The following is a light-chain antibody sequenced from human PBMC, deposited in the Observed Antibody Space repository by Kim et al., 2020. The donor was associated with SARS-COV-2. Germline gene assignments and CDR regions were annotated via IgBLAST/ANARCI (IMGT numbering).Light chain of an antibody. CDR3: QQRSNWLYT. Sequence: SLSPGERATLPCRASQSVSSYLAWYQQKPGQAPRLLIYDAFNRATGIPARFSGSGSGTDFTLTISSLEPEDFAVYYCQQRSNWLYTFGQGTKLEI. CDR1: QSVSSY. V-gene: IGKV3-11*01. CDR2: DAF. J-gene: IGKJ2*01.